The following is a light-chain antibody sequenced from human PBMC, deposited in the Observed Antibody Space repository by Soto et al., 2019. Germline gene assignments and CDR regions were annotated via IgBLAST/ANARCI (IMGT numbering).Light chain of an antibody. V-gene: IGLV2-11*01. J-gene: IGLJ3*02. CDR3: CSYAGSYTWV. CDR2: DVN. CDR1: SSDVGGYNY. Sequence: QSVLPQPRSVSGSPGQSVTISCTGTSSDVGGYNYVSWYKQHPGKAPQLMIYDVNKRPSGVPDRFSGFKSGNTASLTISGLQAEDEADYYCCSYAGSYTWVFGGGTKLIVL.